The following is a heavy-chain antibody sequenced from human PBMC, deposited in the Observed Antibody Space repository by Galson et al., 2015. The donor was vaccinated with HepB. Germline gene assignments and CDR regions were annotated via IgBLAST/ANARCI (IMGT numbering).Heavy chain of an antibody. D-gene: IGHD6-19*01. V-gene: IGHV3-21*01. CDR2: ISSSSGYI. Sequence: SLRLSCAASGFTFSSYSMNWVRQAPGKGLEWVSSISSSSGYIYYADSVKGRFTISRDNAKNSLYLQMNSLRAEDTAVYYCARDRTSSGWYRIAAFDIWGQGTMVTVSS. CDR1: GFTFSSYS. CDR3: ARDRTSSGWYRIAAFDI. J-gene: IGHJ3*02.